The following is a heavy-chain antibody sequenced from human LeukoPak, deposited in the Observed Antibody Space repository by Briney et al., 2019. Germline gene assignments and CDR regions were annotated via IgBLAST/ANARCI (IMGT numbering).Heavy chain of an antibody. CDR3: ARDTAMGDYYFDY. V-gene: IGHV1-46*01. D-gene: IGHD5-18*01. CDR2: INPSGGST. Sequence: GASVKVSCKASGYTFTSYYMHWVRQAPGQGLEWMGIINPSGGSTSYAQKFQGRVTVTRDMSTSTVYMELSSLRSEDTAVYYCARDTAMGDYYFDYWGQGTLVTVSS. J-gene: IGHJ4*02. CDR1: GYTFTSYY.